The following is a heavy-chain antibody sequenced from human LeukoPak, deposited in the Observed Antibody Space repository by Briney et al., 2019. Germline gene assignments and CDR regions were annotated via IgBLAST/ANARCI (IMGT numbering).Heavy chain of an antibody. V-gene: IGHV3-11*03. CDR1: GFTFSAHY. Sequence: GGSLRLSCVVSGFTFSAHYMSWIRQPPGKGLEWVSYIDYSSGYKYYVDSVKRRFTISRDNASNALYLQMDNLRAEDTAVYSCARGHYGMDVWGQGTSVTVSS. CDR2: IDYSSGYK. J-gene: IGHJ6*02. CDR3: ARGHYGMDV.